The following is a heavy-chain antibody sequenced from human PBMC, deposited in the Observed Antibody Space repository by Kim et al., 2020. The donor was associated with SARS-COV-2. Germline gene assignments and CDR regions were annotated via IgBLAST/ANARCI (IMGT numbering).Heavy chain of an antibody. V-gene: IGHV3-23*01. D-gene: IGHD3-10*01. CDR1: GFSFTKYA. CDR2: IGNSGENT. Sequence: GGSLRLSCVASGFSFTKYAMIWVRQAPGKGLECVAGIGNSGENTYYADSVKGRFTISRDNSKNLAHLQMNSLRVEDAAVYFCARDLAARPPGSYIFYHGMDVWGQGTTVTVS. CDR3: ARDLAARPPGSYIFYHGMDV. J-gene: IGHJ6*02.